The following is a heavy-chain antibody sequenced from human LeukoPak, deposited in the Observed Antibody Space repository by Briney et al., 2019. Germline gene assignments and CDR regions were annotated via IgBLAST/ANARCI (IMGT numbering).Heavy chain of an antibody. Sequence: GGSLRLSCAASGFTFSSYAMHWVRQAPGKGLEYVSAISSNGGSTYYANSVKGRFTISRDNSKNTLYLLMGSLRAEDMAVYYCARDGTGYSGSYYFDYWGQGTLVTVSS. CDR1: GFTFSSYA. CDR2: ISSNGGST. J-gene: IGHJ4*02. CDR3: ARDGTGYSGSYYFDY. V-gene: IGHV3-64*01. D-gene: IGHD1-26*01.